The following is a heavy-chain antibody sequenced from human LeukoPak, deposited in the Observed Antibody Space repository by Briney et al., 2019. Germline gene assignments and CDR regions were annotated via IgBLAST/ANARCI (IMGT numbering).Heavy chain of an antibody. CDR3: ARSEINDYIIY. CDR1: GYSLGSGYD. J-gene: IGHJ4*02. D-gene: IGHD4-11*01. V-gene: IGHV4-38-2*02. CDR2: INYNGRP. Sequence: SETLSLTCSVSGYSLGSGYDWSWIRQPPGKGLEWIGSINYNGRPYYNPSLKSRVTISVDTSKNQFSLKMTSVTAADTAYYFCARSEINDYIIYWGQGKPVTVSS.